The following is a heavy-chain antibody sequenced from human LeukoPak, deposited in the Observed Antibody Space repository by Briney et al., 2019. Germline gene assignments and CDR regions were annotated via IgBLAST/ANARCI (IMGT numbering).Heavy chain of an antibody. CDR2: IYSGGST. J-gene: IGHJ6*03. V-gene: IGHV3-53*01. D-gene: IGHD2-2*01. Sequence: GGSLRLSCAASGFTVSSNYMSWVRQAPGKGLEWVSVIYSGGSTHYADSVKGRFTISRDNSKNTLYLQMNSLRAEDTAVYYCATYQLLYYYYYMDVWGKGTTVTVSS. CDR3: ATYQLLYYYYYMDV. CDR1: GFTVSSNY.